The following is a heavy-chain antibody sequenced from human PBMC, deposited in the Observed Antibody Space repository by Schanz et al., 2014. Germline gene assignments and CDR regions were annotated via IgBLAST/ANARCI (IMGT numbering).Heavy chain of an antibody. D-gene: IGHD3-16*01. CDR3: AKDRQNRVNRVGYYYGMDV. CDR2: ISESSTYK. V-gene: IGHV3-21*04. CDR1: GFTFSTYS. Sequence: EVQLVESGGGLVKPGGSLRLSCAASGFTFSTYSMNWVRQAPGEGLEWVSSISESSTYKYYADSVKGRFTISRDDAKNSLYLQMNSLRAEDTALYYCAKDRQNRVNRVGYYYGMDVWGQGTTVTVSS. J-gene: IGHJ6*02.